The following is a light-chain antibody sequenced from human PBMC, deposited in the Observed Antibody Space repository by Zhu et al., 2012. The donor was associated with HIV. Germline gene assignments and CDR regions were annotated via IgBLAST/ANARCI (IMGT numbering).Light chain of an antibody. Sequence: EIVLTQSPGTLSLSPGERATLSCRASQSVSSSYLAWYQQNPGQAPRLLIYGASSRATGIPDRFSGSGSGTDFTLTISRLEPEDFAVYYCQKCGISPPITFGQGTRLEIK. CDR1: QSVSSSY. CDR2: GAS. CDR3: QKCGISPPIT. J-gene: IGKJ5*01. V-gene: IGKV3-20*01.